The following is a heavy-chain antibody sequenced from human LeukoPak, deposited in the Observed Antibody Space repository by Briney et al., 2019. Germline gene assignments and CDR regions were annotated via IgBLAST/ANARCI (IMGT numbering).Heavy chain of an antibody. J-gene: IGHJ4*02. CDR1: GGPLNSYA. Sequence: ASVKVLCKASGGPLNSYANSWVPQAPGKGLEGMGRNIPILCIANYAQEFQGRVTITASKSTSTAYMELSSLRSEDTAVSSCARDPYSRYDYWDTAMDPNHYWGQGTLVTVSS. D-gene: IGHD5-12*01. CDR3: ARDPYSRYDYWDTAMDPNHY. CDR2: NIPILCIA. V-gene: IGHV1-69*04.